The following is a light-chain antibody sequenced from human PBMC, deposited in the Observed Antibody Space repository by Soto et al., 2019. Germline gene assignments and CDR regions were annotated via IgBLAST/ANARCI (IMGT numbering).Light chain of an antibody. V-gene: IGLV2-23*01. J-gene: IGLJ3*02. CDR2: EGS. CDR3: CSYAGSRV. Sequence: QSVLTQPASVSGSPGQSITISCPGTSSDVGSYNLVSWYQQHPGKAPNLMIYEGSKRPSGVSNRFSGSKSGNTASLTISGLQAEDEADYYCCSYAGSRVFGGGTKLTVL. CDR1: SSDVGSYNL.